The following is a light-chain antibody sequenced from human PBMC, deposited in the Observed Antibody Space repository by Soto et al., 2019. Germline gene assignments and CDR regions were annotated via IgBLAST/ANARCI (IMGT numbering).Light chain of an antibody. CDR3: QSYDSNNQGV. CDR2: EDN. CDR1: SGSIASNY. Sequence: NFMLTQPHSVSESPGKTVTISCTRSSGSIASNYVQWYQQRPGSAPTTVIYEDNQRPSGVPDRFSGSIDSSSNSASLTISGLKTEDEADYYCQSYDSNNQGVFGGGTKLTVL. J-gene: IGLJ3*02. V-gene: IGLV6-57*03.